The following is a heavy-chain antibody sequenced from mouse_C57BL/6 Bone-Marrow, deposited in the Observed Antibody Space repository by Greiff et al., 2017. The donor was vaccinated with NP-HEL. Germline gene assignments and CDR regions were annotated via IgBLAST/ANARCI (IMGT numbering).Heavy chain of an antibody. CDR3: ARHYHYDERYFDV. CDR2: ISYDGSN. V-gene: IGHV3-6*01. CDR1: GYSITSGYY. J-gene: IGHJ1*03. Sequence: DVQLQESGPGLVKPSQSLSLTCSVTGYSITSGYYWNWIRQFPGNKLEWMGYISYDGSNNYNPSLKNRISITRDTSKNQFFLKLNSVTTEDTATYYCARHYHYDERYFDVWGTGTTVTVSS. D-gene: IGHD2-4*01.